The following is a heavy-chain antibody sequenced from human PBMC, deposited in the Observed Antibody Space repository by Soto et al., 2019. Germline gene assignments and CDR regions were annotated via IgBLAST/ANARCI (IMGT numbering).Heavy chain of an antibody. CDR3: AHRLTWDAFDI. J-gene: IGHJ3*02. CDR1: GFSLSDNGVG. V-gene: IGHV2-5*02. CDR2: IYWDDEK. Sequence: QITLQESGPTLVKRTQTLTMTCTFSGFSLSDNGVGVGWIRQPPGKALEWLALIYWDDEKIYSPSLKTRLTITKDTSKNQVLLTMTNMDPVDTATYYCAHRLTWDAFDIWGQGTMVTVSS. D-gene: IGHD1-26*01.